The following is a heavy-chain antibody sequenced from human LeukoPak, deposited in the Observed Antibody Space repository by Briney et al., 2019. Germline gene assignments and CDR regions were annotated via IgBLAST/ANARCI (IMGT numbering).Heavy chain of an antibody. V-gene: IGHV3-7*01. Sequence: PGGSLRLSCADSGFTFSSYWMSWVRQAPGKGLEWVANINQDGTRIYYVDSVKGRFTISRDNARNSLYLQMNSLRAEDTAVYHCARGVPVVVSDWYFDLWGRGTLVTVSS. CDR2: INQDGTRI. CDR1: GFTFSSYW. D-gene: IGHD3-22*01. J-gene: IGHJ2*01. CDR3: ARGVPVVVSDWYFDL.